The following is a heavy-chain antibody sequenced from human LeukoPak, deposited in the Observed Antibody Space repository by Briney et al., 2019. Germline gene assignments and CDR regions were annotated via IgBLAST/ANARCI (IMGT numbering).Heavy chain of an antibody. CDR3: ARDKGRFLEWLAFDY. CDR1: GYTFTGYY. V-gene: IGHV1-2*06. J-gene: IGHJ4*02. D-gene: IGHD3-3*01. CDR2: INPNSGGT. Sequence: VASVKVSCKASGYTFTGYYMHWVRQAPGQGLEWMGRINPNSGGTNYAQKFQGRVTMTRDTSISTAYMELSRLRSDDTAVYYCARDKGRFLEWLAFDYWGQGTLVTVSS.